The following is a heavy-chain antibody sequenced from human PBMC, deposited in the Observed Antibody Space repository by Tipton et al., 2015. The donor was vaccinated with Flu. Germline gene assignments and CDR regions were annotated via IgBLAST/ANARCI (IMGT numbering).Heavy chain of an antibody. D-gene: IGHD6-19*01. CDR3: ASGQWPHYFDS. J-gene: IGHJ4*02. CDR1: GHTFTRSW. V-gene: IGHV5-51*03. CDR2: NFPDDSDT. Sequence: QLVQSGAEVKKPGESLKISCQGPGHTFTRSWIGWVRRLPGKGLEWMGINFPDDSDTRYSPSFQGQVTISADKSITTAYLQWGGLKASDSAIYYCASGQWPHYFDSWGQGTLLTVSS.